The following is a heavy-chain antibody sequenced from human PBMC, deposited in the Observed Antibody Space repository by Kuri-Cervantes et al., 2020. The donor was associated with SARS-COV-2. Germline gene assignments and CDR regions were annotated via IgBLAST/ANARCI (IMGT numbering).Heavy chain of an antibody. CDR1: GYAFTGYY. CDR2: INPNSGGT. CDR3: ARSGIFGVVIISGDWFDP. J-gene: IGHJ5*02. Sequence: ASVKVSCKASGYAFTGYYMNWVRQAPGQGLEWMGWINPNSGGTNYAQKFQGWVTMTRDTSISTAYMELSRLRSDDTAVYYCARSGIFGVVIISGDWFDPWGQGTLVTVSS. V-gene: IGHV1-2*04. D-gene: IGHD3-3*01.